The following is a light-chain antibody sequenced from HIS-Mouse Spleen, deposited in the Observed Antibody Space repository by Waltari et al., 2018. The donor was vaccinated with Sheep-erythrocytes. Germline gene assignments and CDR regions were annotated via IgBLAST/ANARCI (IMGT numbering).Light chain of an antibody. J-gene: IGLJ2*01. V-gene: IGLV3-21*02. CDR1: NIGSKS. Sequence: SYVLTPPPSVSVAPGQPARLTCWGNNIGSKSLHWYQQKPGQAPVLVVYDDSDRPSGIPERFSGSNAGNTATLTISRVEAGDEADYYCQVWDSSSDPVVFGGGTKLTVL. CDR3: QVWDSSSDPVV. CDR2: DDS.